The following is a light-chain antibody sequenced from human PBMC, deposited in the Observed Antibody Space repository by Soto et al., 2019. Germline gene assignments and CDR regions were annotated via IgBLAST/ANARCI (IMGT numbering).Light chain of an antibody. J-gene: IGLJ1*01. Sequence: QSVLTQPPSASGTPGQRVTISCSGGISNIGSNPVYWHQHLPGTAPKLLVYRNNQRPSGVPDRFSDSKSGTSAFLAISGIRSADDPDYHCPAWDERLSAYVFGTGTKVTV. CDR3: PAWDERLSAYV. CDR2: RNN. CDR1: ISNIGSNP. V-gene: IGLV1-47*01.